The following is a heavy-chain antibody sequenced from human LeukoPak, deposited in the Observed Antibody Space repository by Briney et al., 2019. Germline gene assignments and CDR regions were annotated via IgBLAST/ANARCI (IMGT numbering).Heavy chain of an antibody. CDR1: GGSFSGYY. Sequence: SETLSLTCAVYGGSFSGYYWSWIRQPPGKGLEWIGEINHSGSTNYNPSLKSRVTISVDTSKNQFSLKLSSVTAADTAVYYCARLGQWLVRDAFDIWGQGTMVTVSS. V-gene: IGHV4-34*01. D-gene: IGHD6-19*01. J-gene: IGHJ3*02. CDR3: ARLGQWLVRDAFDI. CDR2: INHSGST.